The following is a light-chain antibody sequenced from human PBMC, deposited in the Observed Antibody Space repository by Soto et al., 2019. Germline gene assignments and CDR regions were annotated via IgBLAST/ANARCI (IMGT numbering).Light chain of an antibody. J-gene: IGKJ2*01. CDR1: QGISNY. V-gene: IGKV1-9*01. CDR2: TPS. Sequence: DIQVTQSPSFLSASVGDRVTITCRASQGISNYLAWYQQKPGRAPKLLIYTPSTMHSGVPSRFSGSGSGTEFTLTISSLQPEDFATYYCQQFNNYPRTFRQGTKLEIK. CDR3: QQFNNYPRT.